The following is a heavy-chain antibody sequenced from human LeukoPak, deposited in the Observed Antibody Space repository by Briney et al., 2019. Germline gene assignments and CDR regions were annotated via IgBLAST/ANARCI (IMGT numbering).Heavy chain of an antibody. CDR1: GGSISSSSAY. D-gene: IGHD5-18*01. Sequence: SETLSLTCTVSGGSISSSSAYWGWIRQPPGKGLEWIGSIYYSKNTYYNPSLKSRVTISADTSKNPFSLTLGSVSATDTAVYYCVSPRGFSYGYFDYWGQGTLVTVS. CDR2: IYYSKNT. J-gene: IGHJ4*02. CDR3: VSPRGFSYGYFDY. V-gene: IGHV4-39*01.